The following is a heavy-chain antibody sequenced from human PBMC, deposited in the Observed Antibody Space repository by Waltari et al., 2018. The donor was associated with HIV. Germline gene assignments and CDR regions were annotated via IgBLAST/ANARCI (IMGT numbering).Heavy chain of an antibody. V-gene: IGHV3-9*01. CDR3: AKDLYFDFSSASLHF. J-gene: IGHJ4*02. CDR1: GFTFDDYA. CDR2: ISYDGHGV. Sequence: EVQLVESGGGLVQPGRSLRLSCAASGFTFDDYALHWVRQAPGRGLEWVASISYDGHGVAYVESLKGRSTISRDNARNSLYLEISSLRPEDTAFYYCAKDLYFDFSSASLHFWGQGTRVTVSS. D-gene: IGHD3-9*01.